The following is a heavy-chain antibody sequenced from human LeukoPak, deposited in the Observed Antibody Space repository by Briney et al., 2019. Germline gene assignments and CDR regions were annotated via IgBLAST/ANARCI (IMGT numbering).Heavy chain of an antibody. CDR3: ARAPLGSSGWYFAFDI. Sequence: SVKVSCKASGGTFSSYAISWVRQAPGQGLEWMGRIIPILGIANYAQKFQGRVTITADKSTSTAYMELSSLRSEDTAVYYCARAPLGSSGWYFAFDIWGQGTMVTVSS. V-gene: IGHV1-69*04. CDR2: IIPILGIA. CDR1: GGTFSSYA. D-gene: IGHD6-19*01. J-gene: IGHJ3*02.